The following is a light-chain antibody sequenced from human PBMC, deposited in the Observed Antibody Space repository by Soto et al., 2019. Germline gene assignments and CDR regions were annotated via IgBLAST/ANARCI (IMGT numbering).Light chain of an antibody. CDR1: SSDVGDYSY. V-gene: IGLV2-14*01. Sequence: QSALTQPASVSGSPGQSITISCTGTSSDVGDYSYVSWYQQHPGKAPKLMIYEVSNRPSGVSNRFSGSKSGNTASLTISGLLAEDEADYYCAAWDDSLNGQVFGGGTKLTVL. CDR3: AAWDDSLNGQV. CDR2: EVS. J-gene: IGLJ3*02.